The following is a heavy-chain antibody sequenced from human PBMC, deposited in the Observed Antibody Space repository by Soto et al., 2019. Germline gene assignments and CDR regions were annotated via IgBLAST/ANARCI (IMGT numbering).Heavy chain of an antibody. Sequence: QITLKESGPSLVKPTQTLTMTCTFSGFSLSTGGVGVGCIRQPQGKALEWLALMYWDDDKRYSPSLRSRLTVTKDTSKNQVVLTMTNMDPVDTATYYCAHSRCGGDCLQSYSSHYYYGMDVWGQGTTVTVSS. CDR3: AHSRCGGDCLQSYSSHYYYGMDV. D-gene: IGHD2-21*02. CDR2: MYWDDDK. J-gene: IGHJ6*02. CDR1: GFSLSTGGVG. V-gene: IGHV2-5*02.